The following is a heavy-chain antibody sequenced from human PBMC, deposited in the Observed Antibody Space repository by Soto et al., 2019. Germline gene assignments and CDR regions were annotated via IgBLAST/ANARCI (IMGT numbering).Heavy chain of an antibody. J-gene: IGHJ1*01. D-gene: IGHD2-15*01. CDR3: AREENCSDGICYSEYFQR. CDR1: GYRFTAYY. CDR2: VNPSGGAT. Sequence: ASVKVSCKASGYRFTAYYIHWVRQAPGQGLEWMGRVNPSGGATNYAQKFQGRITMTRDTSTSTVYMDLSSLTSEDTAVYYCAREENCSDGICYSEYFQRWGQGTLVTVSS. V-gene: IGHV1-2*06.